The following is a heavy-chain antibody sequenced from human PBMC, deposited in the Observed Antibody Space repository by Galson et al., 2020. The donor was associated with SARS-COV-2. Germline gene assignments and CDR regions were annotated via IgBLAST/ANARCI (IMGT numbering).Heavy chain of an antibody. D-gene: IGHD2-15*01. CDR1: GYSFISYW. J-gene: IGHJ4*02. Sequence: HGESLKISCKGSGYSFISYWIGWVRQMPGKGLEWMGIINPGDSDTRYSPSFQVQVTISVDKSISTAYLQWSSLKASDSAIYYCARPKCSGGSCYPDYWGQGTLVTVS. CDR3: ARPKCSGGSCYPDY. V-gene: IGHV5-51*01. CDR2: INPGDSDT.